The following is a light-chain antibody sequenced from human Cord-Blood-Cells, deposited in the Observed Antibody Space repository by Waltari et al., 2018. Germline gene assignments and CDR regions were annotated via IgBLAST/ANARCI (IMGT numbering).Light chain of an antibody. CDR1: SSDVGGSNY. Sequence: QSALTQPRPASGSPGPSVTISCTGTSSDVGGSNYTSLYQHHPGKAPKPMIYDVSKRPSGVPDRFSGSKSCNTASLTISGLQAEDEADYYCCSYAGSYTHYVFGTGTKVTVL. CDR2: DVS. J-gene: IGLJ1*01. CDR3: CSYAGSYTHYV. V-gene: IGLV2-11*01.